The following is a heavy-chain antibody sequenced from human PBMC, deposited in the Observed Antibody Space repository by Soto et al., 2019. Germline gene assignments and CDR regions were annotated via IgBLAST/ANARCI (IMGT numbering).Heavy chain of an antibody. CDR1: GFTFSAYA. Sequence: GGSLRLSCAASGFTFSAYAMSWVRQAPGKGLEWVSSIGSRTTYIYYADSVQGRFTISRDNAKSSLYLQMDSLRADDTAVFYWAIAPDDSSGQKTFDYWGLGTLVTVSS. CDR2: IGSRTTYI. J-gene: IGHJ4*02. V-gene: IGHV3-21*06. CDR3: AIAPDDSSGQKTFDY. D-gene: IGHD6-19*01.